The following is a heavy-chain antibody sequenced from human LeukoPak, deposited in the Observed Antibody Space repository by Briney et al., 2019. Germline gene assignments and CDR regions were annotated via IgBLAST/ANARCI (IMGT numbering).Heavy chain of an antibody. D-gene: IGHD5-18*01. J-gene: IGHJ4*02. CDR3: ARGLGYNYGTGQPDY. V-gene: IGHV3-48*01. CDR1: GFTFSSYS. CDR2: ISSSSSTI. Sequence: PGGSLRLSCAVSGFTFSSYSMNWARQAPGKGLEWLSYISSSSSTIFYADSVKGRFTISRDNAKNSLYLQMNSLRAEDTAVYYCARGLGYNYGTGQPDYWGQGTLVTVSS.